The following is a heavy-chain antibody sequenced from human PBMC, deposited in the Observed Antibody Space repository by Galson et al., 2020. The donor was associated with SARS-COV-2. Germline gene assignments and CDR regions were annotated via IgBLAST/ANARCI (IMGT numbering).Heavy chain of an antibody. CDR3: AKDLEVISSRRGYFFHY. J-gene: IGHJ4*02. V-gene: IGHV3-23*01. D-gene: IGHD2-21*01. CDR1: GFSFSTYA. CDR2: ITGGGDNA. Sequence: GESLKISCAASGFSFSTYAMNWVRQAPGKGLEWVSSITGGGDNAYYADSVKGRFTISRDNSKNTLSLQMDRLRAEDTAVYYCAKDLEVISSRRGYFFHYWGQGTLVTVSS.